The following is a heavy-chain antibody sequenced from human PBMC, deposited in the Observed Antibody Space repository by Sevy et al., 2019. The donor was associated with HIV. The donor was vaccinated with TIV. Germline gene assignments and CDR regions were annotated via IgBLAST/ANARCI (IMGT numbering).Heavy chain of an antibody. CDR3: AEDTDGGSYLNDAFDI. J-gene: IGHJ3*02. Sequence: GGSLRLSCAASGFTFSSFAMSWVRQTPGKGLEWVSGLNGSGGRTYYPDSVKGRFTISRDNSKKTLNLQMNSLRAEDTAVYYCAEDTDGGSYLNDAFDIWGQGTMVTVSS. CDR2: LNGSGGRT. CDR1: GFTFSSFA. V-gene: IGHV3-23*01. D-gene: IGHD1-26*01.